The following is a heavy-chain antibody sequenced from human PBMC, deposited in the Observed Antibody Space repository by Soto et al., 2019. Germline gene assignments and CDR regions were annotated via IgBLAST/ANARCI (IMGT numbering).Heavy chain of an antibody. D-gene: IGHD3-9*01. Sequence: SETLSLTCTVSGGSISSGGYYWSWIRQHPGKGLEWIGYIYYSGSTYYNPSLKSRVTISVDTSKNQFSLKLSSVTAADTAVYYCTTDLDPPGYVFLPGYYSYYYYGRDVWRQGPTVTVSS. CDR3: TTDLDPPGYVFLPGYYSYYYYGRDV. CDR2: IYYSGST. CDR1: GGSISSGGYY. J-gene: IGHJ6*02. V-gene: IGHV4-31*03.